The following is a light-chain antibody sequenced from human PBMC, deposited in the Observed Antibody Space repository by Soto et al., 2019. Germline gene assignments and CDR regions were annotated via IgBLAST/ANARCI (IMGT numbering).Light chain of an antibody. CDR1: QDISNY. Sequence: DIQMTQSPGSLSASVGERVTITCQASQDISNYLNWYQQKPGKAPKLLIYDASNLETGVPSRFSGSGSGTDFTFTISSLQPEDIATYYCQQYDNPAITFGQGTRLEIK. CDR2: DAS. CDR3: QQYDNPAIT. J-gene: IGKJ5*01. V-gene: IGKV1-33*01.